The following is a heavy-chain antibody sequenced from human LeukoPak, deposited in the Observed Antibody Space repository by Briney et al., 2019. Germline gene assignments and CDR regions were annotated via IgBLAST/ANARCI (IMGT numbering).Heavy chain of an antibody. Sequence: GGSLRLSCAASGFTFSSYEMNWVRQAPGKGLEWVSYISSSGSTIYYADSVKGRFTISRDNAKNSLYLQMDSLRAEDTAVYYCARDATVTKSITSLDYWGQGTLVTVSS. CDR1: GFTFSSYE. CDR2: ISSSGSTI. V-gene: IGHV3-48*03. J-gene: IGHJ4*02. CDR3: ARDATVTKSITSLDY. D-gene: IGHD4-17*01.